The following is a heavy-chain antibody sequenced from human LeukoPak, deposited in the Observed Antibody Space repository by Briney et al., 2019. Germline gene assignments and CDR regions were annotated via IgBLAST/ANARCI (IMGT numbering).Heavy chain of an antibody. J-gene: IGHJ3*02. CDR3: AKLHYYDSSGYPYDAFDI. V-gene: IGHV3-23*01. D-gene: IGHD3-22*01. CDR1: GFTFSSYA. Sequence: PGGSLRLSCAASGFTFSSYAMSWVRQAPGKGPEWVSAISGSGGSTYYADSVKGRFTISRDNSKNTLYLQMNSLRAEDTAVYYCAKLHYYDSSGYPYDAFDIWGQGTMVTVSS. CDR2: ISGSGGST.